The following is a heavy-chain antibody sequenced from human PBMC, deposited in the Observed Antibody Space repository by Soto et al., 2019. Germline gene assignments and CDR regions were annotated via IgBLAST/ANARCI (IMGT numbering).Heavy chain of an antibody. CDR2: IYYSGST. Sequence: SETLSLTCTVSGGSISSGGYYWSWIRQHPGKGLEWIGYIYYSGSTYYNPSLKSRVTISVDTSKNQFSLRLTSVTAADTAVYYCARTEPDYYYYMDVWGKGTTVTVSS. CDR1: GGSISSGGYY. V-gene: IGHV4-31*03. D-gene: IGHD1-1*01. CDR3: ARTEPDYYYYMDV. J-gene: IGHJ6*03.